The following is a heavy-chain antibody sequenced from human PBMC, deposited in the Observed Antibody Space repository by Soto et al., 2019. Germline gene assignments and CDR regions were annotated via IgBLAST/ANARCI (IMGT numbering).Heavy chain of an antibody. CDR2: INSDGSST. CDR1: GFTFSSYW. J-gene: IGHJ6*02. CDR3: ARGGVVPAGGYYYGMDV. Sequence: GGSLRLSCAASGFTFSSYWMHWVRQAPGKGLVWVSRINSDGSSTSYADSVKGRFTISRDNAKNTLYLQMNSLRAEDTAVYYCARGGVVPAGGYYYGMDVWGQGTTVTVSS. V-gene: IGHV3-74*01. D-gene: IGHD2-2*01.